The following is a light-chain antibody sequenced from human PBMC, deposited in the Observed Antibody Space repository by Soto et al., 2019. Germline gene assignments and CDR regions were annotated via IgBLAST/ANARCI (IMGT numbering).Light chain of an antibody. V-gene: IGKV3-20*01. Sequence: EIVLTQSPGTLSLSPGERATLSCRASQSVSTRSLAWYQQKPGQAPRLLISGASSRAADIPDRFSGSGSGTDFTLTINRLEPEDFAVYYCQQYDMFGPGTKVEIK. CDR3: QQYDM. CDR2: GAS. J-gene: IGKJ1*01. CDR1: QSVSTRS.